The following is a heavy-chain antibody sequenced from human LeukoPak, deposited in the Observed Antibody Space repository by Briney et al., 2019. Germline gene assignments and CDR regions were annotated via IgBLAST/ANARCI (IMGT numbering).Heavy chain of an antibody. D-gene: IGHD3-22*01. J-gene: IGHJ5*02. Sequence: SQTLSLTCAISGDSVSSNNGAWNWIRQSPSRGLEWLGRTYYRSKWYNDYAVSMKGRISINPDTSKNQFSLQLNSVTPEDTAVYYCARVNGPNSGYYYTLDLWGQGTPVTVSS. CDR1: GDSVSSNNGA. V-gene: IGHV6-1*01. CDR3: ARVNGPNSGYYYTLDL. CDR2: TYYRSKWYN.